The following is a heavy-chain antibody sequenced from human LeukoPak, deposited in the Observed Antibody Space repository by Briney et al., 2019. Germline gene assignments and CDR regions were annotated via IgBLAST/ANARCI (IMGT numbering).Heavy chain of an antibody. CDR1: GYTFTSYY. CDR3: AKGVRTGALSDGMDV. V-gene: IGHV1-46*01. Sequence: ASVKVSCKASGYTFTSYYMHWVRQAPGQGLEWMGIINPSGGSTSYAQKFQGRVTMTRDTSTSTVYMELSSLRSEDTAVYYCAKGVRTGALSDGMDVWGQGTTVTVSS. D-gene: IGHD3/OR15-3a*01. CDR2: INPSGGST. J-gene: IGHJ6*02.